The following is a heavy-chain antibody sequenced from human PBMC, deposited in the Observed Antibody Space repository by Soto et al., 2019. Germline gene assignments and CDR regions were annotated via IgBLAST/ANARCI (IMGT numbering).Heavy chain of an antibody. CDR3: VKFRGRAYPYYYMDV. V-gene: IGHV3-23*01. Sequence: DVQLLESGGGLVQWGGSLRLSCVTSGFTFSTYGMTWVRQAPGKGLEWVSYGGSGGSRYYAESVKGRFTISRDNSKNTPSLEMKGLRAEDTATYYCVKFRGRAYPYYYMDVWGKGTTVTVSS. J-gene: IGHJ6*03. CDR2: YGGSGGSR. CDR1: GFTFSTYG. D-gene: IGHD3-10*01.